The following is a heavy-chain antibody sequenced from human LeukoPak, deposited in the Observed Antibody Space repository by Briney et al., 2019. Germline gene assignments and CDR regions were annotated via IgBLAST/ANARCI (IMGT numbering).Heavy chain of an antibody. V-gene: IGHV3-23*01. Sequence: GGSLRLSCATSGFTFSSYAMSWVRQAPGKGLEWVSAISGSGGSTYYADSVKGRFTISRDNSKNTLYLQMNSLRAEDTAVYYCAKALTIFGLSLDYWGQGTLVTVSS. CDR2: ISGSGGST. J-gene: IGHJ4*02. D-gene: IGHD3-3*01. CDR3: AKALTIFGLSLDY. CDR1: GFTFSSYA.